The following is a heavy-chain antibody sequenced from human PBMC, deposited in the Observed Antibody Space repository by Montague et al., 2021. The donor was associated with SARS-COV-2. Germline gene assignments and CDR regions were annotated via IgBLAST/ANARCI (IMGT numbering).Heavy chain of an antibody. CDR3: ARTHYDILPGYYYDMDV. Sequence: PALVKPTQTLTLTCTFSGFSLSTSGVGVGWIRQPPGKALEWLALIYWDDDKRYSPSLKSRLTITKDTSKNQVVLTMTNMDPVDTATYYCARTHYDILPGYYYDMDVWGQGTTVTVSS. D-gene: IGHD3-9*01. V-gene: IGHV2-5*02. CDR2: IYWDDDK. J-gene: IGHJ6*02. CDR1: GFSLSTSGVG.